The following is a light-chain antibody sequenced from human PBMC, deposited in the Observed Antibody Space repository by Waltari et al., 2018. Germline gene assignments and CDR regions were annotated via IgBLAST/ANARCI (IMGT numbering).Light chain of an antibody. CDR2: GKR. Sequence: QSVLPQPPSVSGAPGQRATISSTGSRPNTGAGYDAHRYQQPPGTAPKPPLYGKRNRPSGVPDRFSGSKSGTSASLAITGLQAEDEADYYCQSYDSSLSAHVVFGGGTKLTVL. V-gene: IGLV1-40*01. CDR1: RPNTGAGYD. J-gene: IGLJ2*01. CDR3: QSYDSSLSAHVV.